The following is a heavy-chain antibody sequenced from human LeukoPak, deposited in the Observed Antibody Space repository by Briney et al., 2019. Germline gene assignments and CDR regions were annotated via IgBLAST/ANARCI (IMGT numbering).Heavy chain of an antibody. Sequence: PGGSLRLSCAASGFTFSSFEMNWVRQAPGKGLEWVSKISSSGSSIDYADSVKGRFTISRDNAKNSLYLQMNSLRAEDPAVYYCARRCDIWGRGTMVTVSS. J-gene: IGHJ3*02. CDR3: ARRCDI. CDR2: ISSSGSSI. V-gene: IGHV3-48*03. CDR1: GFTFSSFE.